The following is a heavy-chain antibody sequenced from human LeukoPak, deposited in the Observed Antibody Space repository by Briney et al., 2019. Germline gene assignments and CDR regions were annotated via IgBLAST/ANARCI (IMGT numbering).Heavy chain of an antibody. Sequence: PSETLSLTCAVSGYSISSGYYWGWIRQPPGKGLEWIESIYHSGSTYYNPSLKSRVTISVDTSKNQFSLKLGSVTAADTAVYYCARLLYCSSTSCYSYWYFDLWGRGTLVTVSS. D-gene: IGHD2-2*01. J-gene: IGHJ2*01. V-gene: IGHV4-38-2*01. CDR2: IYHSGST. CDR1: GYSISSGYY. CDR3: ARLLYCSSTSCYSYWYFDL.